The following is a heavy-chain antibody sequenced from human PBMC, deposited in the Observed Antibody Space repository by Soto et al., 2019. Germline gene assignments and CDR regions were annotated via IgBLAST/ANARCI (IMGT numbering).Heavy chain of an antibody. V-gene: IGHV3-30*18. J-gene: IGHJ4*02. CDR3: AKEDSGYSSSWPAFFDY. CDR1: GFTFSSYG. Sequence: PVGSLRLSCAASGFTFSSYGMHWVRQAPGKGLEWVALISYDGSDKYYADSVKGRFTISRDNSKNTLYLQMNSLRGEDTAVYHCAKEDSGYSSSWPAFFDYWGQGTLVTVSX. CDR2: ISYDGSDK. D-gene: IGHD6-13*01.